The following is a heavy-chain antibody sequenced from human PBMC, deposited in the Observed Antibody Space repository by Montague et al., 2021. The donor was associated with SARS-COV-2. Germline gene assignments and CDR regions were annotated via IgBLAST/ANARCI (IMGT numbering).Heavy chain of an antibody. CDR1: GGSINSSSYY. D-gene: IGHD2-2*01. Sequence: SETLSLTCTVSGGSINSSSYYWGWIRQPPGKGLEWIGSIYYSGSTYYNPSLKSRVTISVDTSKNQFSLKLSSVTAADTAVYYCASALGYCSSTSCYSGYGMDVWGQGTTVTVSS. J-gene: IGHJ6*02. V-gene: IGHV4-39*01. CDR3: ASALGYCSSTSCYSGYGMDV. CDR2: IYYSGST.